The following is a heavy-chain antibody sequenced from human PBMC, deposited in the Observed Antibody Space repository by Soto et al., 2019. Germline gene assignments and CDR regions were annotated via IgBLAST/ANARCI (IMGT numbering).Heavy chain of an antibody. CDR2: IHGSGGANT. Sequence: EVPLLESGRDLVQPGGSLRLSCVASGFTFSTYAMTWVRQAPGKGPEWVSGIHGSGGANTFYADSVKGRFTISRDNSKNTVYLQMNSLRDEDTAVYYCAKSLTQWRYGMDVWGQGTTVIVSS. J-gene: IGHJ6*02. CDR1: GFTFSTYA. V-gene: IGHV3-23*01. CDR3: AKSLTQWRYGMDV. D-gene: IGHD2-8*01.